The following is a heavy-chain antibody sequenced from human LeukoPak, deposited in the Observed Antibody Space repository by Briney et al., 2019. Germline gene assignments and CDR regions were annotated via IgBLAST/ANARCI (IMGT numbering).Heavy chain of an antibody. CDR3: ARDAKYYYDSSGYT. D-gene: IGHD3-22*01. V-gene: IGHV3-30*02. J-gene: IGHJ4*02. CDR1: GFTFSSYG. Sequence: PGGSLRLSCAASGFTFSSYGMHWVRQAPGKGLEWVAFIRYDGSNKYYADSVKGRFTISRDNAKNSLYLQMNSLRAEDTAVYYCARDAKYYYDSSGYTWGQGTLVTVSS. CDR2: IRYDGSNK.